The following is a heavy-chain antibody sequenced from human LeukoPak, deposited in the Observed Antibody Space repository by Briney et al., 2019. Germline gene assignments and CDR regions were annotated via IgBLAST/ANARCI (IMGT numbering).Heavy chain of an antibody. D-gene: IGHD3-10*01. V-gene: IGHV3-66*01. CDR3: ALTVYGSGSYWDY. CDR1: GFTVSNNY. J-gene: IGHJ4*02. CDR2: IYSGGNT. Sequence: GGSLRLSCAPSGFTVSNNYMAWVRQAPGKGLEWVSVIYSGGNTYYADSVKGRFTISRDNSKNTLYLQMNSLRAEDTAVYYCALTVYGSGSYWDYWGQGTLVTVSS.